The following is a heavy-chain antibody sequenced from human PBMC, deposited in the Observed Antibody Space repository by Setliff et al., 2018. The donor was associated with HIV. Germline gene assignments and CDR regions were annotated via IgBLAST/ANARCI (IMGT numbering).Heavy chain of an antibody. Sequence: SETLSLTCTVSGGSIGSGYYYWSWIRQPAGKGLEWIGHIYTSGSTNYNPSLKSRVIISIDTSKNQFSLKLFSVTAADTAVYYCARVGGFFGEARPPPDYWGQGALVTV. CDR1: GGSIGSGYYY. V-gene: IGHV4-61*09. J-gene: IGHJ4*02. CDR3: ARVGGFFGEARPPPDY. CDR2: IYTSGST. D-gene: IGHD3-10*01.